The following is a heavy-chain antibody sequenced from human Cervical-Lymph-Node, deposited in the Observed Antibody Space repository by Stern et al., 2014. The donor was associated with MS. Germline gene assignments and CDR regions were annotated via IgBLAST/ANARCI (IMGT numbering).Heavy chain of an antibody. J-gene: IGHJ6*02. D-gene: IGHD1-26*01. V-gene: IGHV1-46*01. CDR2: INPSGGST. Sequence: VQLVESGAEVKKPGASVKASCKASGYTFTSYYMHWVRQAPGQGLEWMGIINPSGGSTSYAQKCQGRVTMTRDTSTSTVYMELSSLRSEDTAVYYCARDREVPGFGMDVWGQGTTVTVSS. CDR1: GYTFTSYY. CDR3: ARDREVPGFGMDV.